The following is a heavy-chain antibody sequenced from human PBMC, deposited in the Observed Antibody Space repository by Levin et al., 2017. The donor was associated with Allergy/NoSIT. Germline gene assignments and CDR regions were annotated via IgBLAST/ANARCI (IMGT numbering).Heavy chain of an antibody. CDR1: GFTFSDYY. CDR3: ARVRQLYLFLEWPRTTYWFDP. J-gene: IGHJ5*02. V-gene: IGHV3-11*01. CDR2: ISSSGSTI. Sequence: PGGSLRLSCAASGFTFSDYYMSWIRQAPGKGLEWVSYISSSGSTIYYADSVKGRFTISRDNAKNSLYLQMNSLRAEDTAVYYCARVRQLYLFLEWPRTTYWFDPRGQGTLVTVSS. D-gene: IGHD3-3*01.